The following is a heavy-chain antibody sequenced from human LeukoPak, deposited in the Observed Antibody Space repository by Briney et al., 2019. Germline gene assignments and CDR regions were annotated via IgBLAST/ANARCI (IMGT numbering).Heavy chain of an antibody. CDR3: ATATMIRGVPVVFDL. J-gene: IGHJ3*01. CDR1: GYTLTEFS. CDR2: FDPEDGET. Sequence: ASVKVSCKVSGYTLTEFSIHWVRQAPGKGLEWMGGFDPEDGETLYAQKFQGRVTLTEDTSTDTAYMELSSLGSEDTAVYYCATATMIRGVPVVFDLWGQGTMVTVSS. D-gene: IGHD3-10*01. V-gene: IGHV1-24*01.